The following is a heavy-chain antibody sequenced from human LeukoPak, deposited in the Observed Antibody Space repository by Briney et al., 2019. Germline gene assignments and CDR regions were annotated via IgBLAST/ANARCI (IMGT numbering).Heavy chain of an antibody. V-gene: IGHV1-18*01. CDR3: ARGLYDLCSGYYRYFDY. CDR2: ISAYNGNT. CDR1: GYTFTSYG. Sequence: ASVKVSCKASGYTFTSYGISWARQAPGQGLEGMGWISAYNGNTNYAQKLQGRVTMTTDTSTSTAYMELRSLISDDAGVYYCARGLYDLCSGYYRYFDYWGQGTLVTVSS. D-gene: IGHD3-3*01. J-gene: IGHJ4*02.